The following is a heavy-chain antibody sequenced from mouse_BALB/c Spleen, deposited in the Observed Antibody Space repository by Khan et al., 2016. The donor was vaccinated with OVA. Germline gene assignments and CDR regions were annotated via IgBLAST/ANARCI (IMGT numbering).Heavy chain of an antibody. CDR1: GYSITSGYG. V-gene: IGHV3-2*02. J-gene: IGHJ2*01. D-gene: IGHD1-2*01. CDR2: ISYSGST. Sequence: EVQLQESGPGLVKPSQSLSLTCTVTGYSITSGYGWNWIRQSPGNKLEWMGYISYSGSTNYNPSLKSRISITRDTSKNKFFLQLNSVTTEDTATYYCARTARIKYWGQGTTLTVSS. CDR3: ARTARIKY.